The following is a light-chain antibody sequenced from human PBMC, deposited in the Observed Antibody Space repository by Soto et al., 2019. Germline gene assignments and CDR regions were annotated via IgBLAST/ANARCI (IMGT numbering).Light chain of an antibody. CDR1: QSVSSR. CDR3: HHTGT. V-gene: IGKV3-20*01. J-gene: IGKJ1*01. CDR2: GAS. Sequence: EIVMTQSPGTLSLSPGERATLSCRASQSVSSRLAWYQQKPGQAPRLLISGASSRATGIPDRFSGSGSGTGFTLTISSLEPEDFAVYYCHHTGTFGQGTKVDI.